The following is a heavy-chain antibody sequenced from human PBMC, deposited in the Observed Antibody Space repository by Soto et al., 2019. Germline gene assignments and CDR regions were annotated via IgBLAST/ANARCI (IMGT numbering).Heavy chain of an antibody. V-gene: IGHV3-73*01. Sequence: EVQLLESGGGLVQPGGSLRLSCAASGFTFSGSAMHWVRQASGKGLEWVGRIRSKANSYATAYAASVKGRFTISRDDSKNTAYLQMNSLKTEDTAVYYCTSGSSGSSGYWGQGTLVTVSS. CDR2: IRSKANSYAT. CDR1: GFTFSGSA. J-gene: IGHJ4*02. D-gene: IGHD6-19*01. CDR3: TSGSSGSSGY.